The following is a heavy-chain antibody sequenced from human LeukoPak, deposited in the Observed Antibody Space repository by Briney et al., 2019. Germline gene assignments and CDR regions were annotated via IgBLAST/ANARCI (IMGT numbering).Heavy chain of an antibody. V-gene: IGHV4-31*03. J-gene: IGHJ4*02. D-gene: IGHD3-10*01. Sequence: SETLSLTCTVSGGSISSGGYYWSWIRQHPGKGLEWIGYIYYRGSTYYNPSLKSRVTISVDTSKNQFSLKLSSVTAADTAVYYCASSRITMVRGAINNWGQGTLVTVSS. CDR2: IYYRGST. CDR1: GGSISSGGYY. CDR3: ASSRITMVRGAINN.